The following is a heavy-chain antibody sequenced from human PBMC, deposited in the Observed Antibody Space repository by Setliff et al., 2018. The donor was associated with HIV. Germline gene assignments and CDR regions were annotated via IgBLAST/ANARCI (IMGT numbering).Heavy chain of an antibody. CDR1: GYTFTAYY. J-gene: IGHJ3*01. D-gene: IGHD1-26*01. CDR2: IHPNTGST. V-gene: IGHV1-2*06. Sequence: VASVKVSCKTSGYTFTAYYIYWVRQAPGHGLELMGRIHPNTGSTNYLQEFQGRVTITRDTSMSTVYMALTGLTSDDTAVYYCAKQGYSDSLYAFDVWGQGTMGT. CDR3: AKQGYSDSLYAFDV.